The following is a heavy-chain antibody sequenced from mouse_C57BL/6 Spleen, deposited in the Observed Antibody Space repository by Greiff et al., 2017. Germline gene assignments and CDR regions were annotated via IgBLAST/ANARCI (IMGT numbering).Heavy chain of an antibody. V-gene: IGHV1-47*01. J-gene: IGHJ4*01. CDR2: FHPYTADT. CDR3: ARIRDYDYYAMDY. CDR1: GYTFTTYP. Sequence: QVPLKPSGAELVKPGASVTMSCKASGYTFTTYPIEWMKQNHGTSLEWIGHFHPYTADTTYNEQFKGKATLTVEKSSSTVYLELSRLTSDHSAVYYCARIRDYDYYAMDYWGQGTSVTVSS. D-gene: IGHD1-1*01.